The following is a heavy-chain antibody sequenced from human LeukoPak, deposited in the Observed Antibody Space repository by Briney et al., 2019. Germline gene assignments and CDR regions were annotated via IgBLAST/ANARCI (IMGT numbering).Heavy chain of an antibody. CDR2: ISYDGSNK. CDR1: GFTFSSYA. J-gene: IGHJ3*02. V-gene: IGHV3-30-3*01. D-gene: IGHD6-13*01. Sequence: PGGSLRLSCAASGFTFSSYAMHWVRQAPGKGLEWVAVISYDGSNKYYADSVKGRFTISRDNSKNTLYLQMNSLRAEDTAVYYCAKRGSWYAGAFDIWGQGTMVTVSS. CDR3: AKRGSWYAGAFDI.